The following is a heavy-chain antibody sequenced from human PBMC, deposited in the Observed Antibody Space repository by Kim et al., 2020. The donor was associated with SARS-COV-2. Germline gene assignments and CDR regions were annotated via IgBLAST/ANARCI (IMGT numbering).Heavy chain of an antibody. CDR3: ARDVYDSSGYYYYFDY. CDR1: GFTFSSYW. D-gene: IGHD3-22*01. J-gene: IGHJ4*02. V-gene: IGHV3-7*01. Sequence: GGSLRLSCAASGFTFSSYWMSWVRQAPGKGLEWVANIKQDGSEKYYVDSVKGRFTISRDNAKNSLYLQMNSLRAEDTAVYYCARDVYDSSGYYYYFDYWGQGTLVSVS. CDR2: IKQDGSEK.